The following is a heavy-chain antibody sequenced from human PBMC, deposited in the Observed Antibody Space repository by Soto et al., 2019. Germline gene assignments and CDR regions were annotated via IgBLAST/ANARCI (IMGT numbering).Heavy chain of an antibody. V-gene: IGHV1-8*01. CDR2: INPNSGNT. Sequence: QVQLVQSGAEVKKPGASVKVSCKTSGYTFTSYDINWVQQATGQGLEWMGWINPNSGNTGYAQKFQGRVTMTRNTSIRTAYMELSRVRSEDTAVYYWARETGSWFDPWGQGTLVTVSS. CDR3: ARETGSWFDP. J-gene: IGHJ5*02. D-gene: IGHD3-10*01. CDR1: GYTFTSYD.